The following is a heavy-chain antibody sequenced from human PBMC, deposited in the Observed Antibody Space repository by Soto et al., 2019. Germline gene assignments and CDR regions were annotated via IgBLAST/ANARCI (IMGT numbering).Heavy chain of an antibody. CDR1: GGSISGSY. Sequence: SETLSLTCSVSGGSISGSYWSLIRQSPGKGLEWLGYVYYTGSTNYSPSLRSRVRISVDTSKNEFSLRLSSVTAADTAVYFCARSVAVPGAHIDYWGQGTQVTVSS. J-gene: IGHJ4*02. CDR2: VYYTGST. CDR3: ARSVAVPGAHIDY. V-gene: IGHV4-59*01. D-gene: IGHD6-19*01.